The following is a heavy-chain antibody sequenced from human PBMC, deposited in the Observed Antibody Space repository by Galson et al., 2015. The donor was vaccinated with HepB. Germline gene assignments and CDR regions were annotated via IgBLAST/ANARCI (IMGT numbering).Heavy chain of an antibody. Sequence: SETLSLTCSVSGGSISSTSYYWGWVRQPPGRGLEWIGSIFHSGNTYYNPSLKSRITIFVDTSKNQFSLKLTSVTAADTAVYYCARQGDYDFWSGHYWGQGTLVTVSS. CDR2: IFHSGNT. CDR1: GGSISSTSYY. J-gene: IGHJ4*02. CDR3: ARQGDYDFWSGHY. D-gene: IGHD3-3*01. V-gene: IGHV4-39*01.